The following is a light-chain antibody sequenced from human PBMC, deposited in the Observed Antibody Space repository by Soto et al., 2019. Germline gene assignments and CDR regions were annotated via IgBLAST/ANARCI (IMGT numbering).Light chain of an antibody. Sequence: DIQMTQSPSSLSASVGDRVTITCRASQDITDYLAWYQQKPGQVPKLLIYAASTLQSGVPSRFTGSGSGTDFTLTITGLQPEDLATYYCQNYNSAPWTFGQGTKVEF. J-gene: IGKJ1*01. CDR3: QNYNSAPWT. CDR1: QDITDY. CDR2: AAS. V-gene: IGKV1-27*01.